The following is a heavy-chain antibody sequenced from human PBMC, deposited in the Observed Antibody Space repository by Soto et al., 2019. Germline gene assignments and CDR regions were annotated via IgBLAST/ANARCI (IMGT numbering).Heavy chain of an antibody. CDR2: TSDDGASI. D-gene: IGHD5-18*01. CDR3: ARENSVQAWLHHFDH. CDR1: GFSFSSFA. Sequence: GGSLRLSCEASGFSFSSFAMNWVGQAPGRGLEWVSYTSDDGASIYYADSLKGRFTISRDNAKNSLSLQMNNLRAEDTAVYYCARENSVQAWLHHFDHWGLGTLVTVS. V-gene: IGHV3-48*03. J-gene: IGHJ4*02.